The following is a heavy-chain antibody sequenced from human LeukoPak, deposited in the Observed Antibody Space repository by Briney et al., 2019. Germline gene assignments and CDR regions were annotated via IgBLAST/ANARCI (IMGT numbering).Heavy chain of an antibody. Sequence: GGSLRLSCAASGFTFSTYWMTWVRQAPGKGLEWVANMKGDGSEIHYVDSVKGRFTISRDNAKNSLYLQMNSLRAEDTAVYYCATDFPCSSTSCYWGYWGQGTLVTVSS. J-gene: IGHJ4*02. D-gene: IGHD2-2*01. CDR2: MKGDGSEI. CDR3: ATDFPCSSTSCYWGY. CDR1: GFTFSTYW. V-gene: IGHV3-7*01.